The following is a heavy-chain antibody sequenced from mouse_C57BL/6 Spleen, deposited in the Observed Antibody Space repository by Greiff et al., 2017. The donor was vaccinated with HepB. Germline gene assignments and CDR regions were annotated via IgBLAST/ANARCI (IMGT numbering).Heavy chain of an antibody. D-gene: IGHD2-3*01. CDR2: IDPSDSET. V-gene: IGHV1-52*01. Sequence: QVQLQQPGAELVRPGSSVKLSCKASGYTFTSYWMHWVKQRPIQGLEWIGNIDPSDSETHYNQKFKDKATLTVDKSSSTAYMQLSSLTSEDSAVYYYAREGDGYYAMDYWGQGTSVTVSS. CDR1: GYTFTSYW. CDR3: AREGDGYYAMDY. J-gene: IGHJ4*01.